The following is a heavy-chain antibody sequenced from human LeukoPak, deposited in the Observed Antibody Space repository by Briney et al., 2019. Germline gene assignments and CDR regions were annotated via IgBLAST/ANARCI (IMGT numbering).Heavy chain of an antibody. CDR2: ISGSGGDT. Sequence: HPGGSLRLSCAASGFTFSSYAMSWVRQAPGKGLEWVSAISGSGGDTYHADSVKGRFAFSRDNSKNTLFLQMNSLRAEDTAVYYCAKYDSFDHYYDSSGRFDCWGQGTLVTVSS. CDR1: GFTFSSYA. J-gene: IGHJ4*02. D-gene: IGHD3-22*01. V-gene: IGHV3-23*01. CDR3: AKYDSFDHYYDSSGRFDC.